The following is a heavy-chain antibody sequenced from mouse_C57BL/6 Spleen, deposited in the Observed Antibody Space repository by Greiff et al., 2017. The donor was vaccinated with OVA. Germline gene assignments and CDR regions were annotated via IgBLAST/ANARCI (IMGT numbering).Heavy chain of an antibody. D-gene: IGHD4-1*01. J-gene: IGHJ4*01. V-gene: IGHV1-39*01. Sequence: EVKLQESGPELVKPGASVKISCKASGYSFTDYNMNWVKQSNGKSLEWIGVINPNYGTTSYNQKFKGKATLTVDQSSSTAYMQLNSLTSEDSAVYYCARVSGTGDYYAMDYWGQGTSVTVSS. CDR2: INPNYGTT. CDR3: ARVSGTGDYYAMDY. CDR1: GYSFTDYN.